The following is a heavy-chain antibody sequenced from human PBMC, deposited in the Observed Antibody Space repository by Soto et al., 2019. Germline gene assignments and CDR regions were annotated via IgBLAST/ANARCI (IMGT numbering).Heavy chain of an antibody. V-gene: IGHV1-18*01. CDR1: GYSITTYG. J-gene: IGHJ3*02. Sequence: QVQLEQSGAEVKKPGASVRVSCEVSGYSITTYGTSWVRQAPGQGLEWMGWISGYNGKTRYAQKFQGRFTMTTDASTSTAYMELKSLRFDDTAIYFCARDRVGRATVVPDDAFHIWGQGTMVTVSS. CDR3: ARDRVGRATVVPDDAFHI. D-gene: IGHD2-15*01. CDR2: ISGYNGKT.